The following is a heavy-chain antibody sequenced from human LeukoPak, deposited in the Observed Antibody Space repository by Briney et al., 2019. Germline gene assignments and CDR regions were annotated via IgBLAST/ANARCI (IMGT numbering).Heavy chain of an antibody. CDR2: INHSGST. CDR1: GGSFSAYY. D-gene: IGHD6-19*01. V-gene: IGHV4-34*01. J-gene: IGHJ4*02. CDR3: ARAVADGFDY. Sequence: PSETLSLTCAVYGGSFSAYYWSWIRQPPGKGLEWIGEINHSGSTNYNPSLKSRVTISVDTSKNQFSLKLSSVTAADTAVYYCARAVADGFDYWGQGTLVTVSS.